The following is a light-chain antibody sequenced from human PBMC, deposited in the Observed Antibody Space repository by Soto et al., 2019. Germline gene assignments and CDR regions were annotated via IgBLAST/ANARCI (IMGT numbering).Light chain of an antibody. CDR3: AAWDVSLKGLV. Sequence: QSVLTQPPSASGTPGQRVTFSCSGSSSNIGINTVNWYRQLPGTAPQLLISDNHRRPSEVPDRFSGSKSGTSASLAISGLQSEDEATYFCAAWDVSLKGLVFGTGTKVTVL. J-gene: IGLJ1*01. CDR1: SSNIGINT. CDR2: DNH. V-gene: IGLV1-44*01.